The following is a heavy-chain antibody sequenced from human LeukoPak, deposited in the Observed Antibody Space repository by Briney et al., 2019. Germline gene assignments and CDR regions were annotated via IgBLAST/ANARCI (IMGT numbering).Heavy chain of an antibody. D-gene: IGHD2-2*01. CDR1: GGSISSSSYY. CDR2: IYYSGST. Sequence: SETLSLTCTVSGGSISSSSYYWGWIRQPPGKGLEWIGSIYYSGSTYYNPSLKSRVTISVDTSKNQFSLKLSSVTAADTAVYYCARSASLGYCSRTSCYAGDWFDPWGQGTLVTVSS. J-gene: IGHJ5*02. CDR3: ARSASLGYCSRTSCYAGDWFDP. V-gene: IGHV4-39*07.